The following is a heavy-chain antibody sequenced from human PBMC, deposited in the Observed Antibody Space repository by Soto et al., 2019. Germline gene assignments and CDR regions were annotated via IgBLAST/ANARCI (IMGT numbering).Heavy chain of an antibody. CDR3: ARGRIAARPPPRYFDY. Sequence: GGSLRLSCAASGFTFSSYWMSWVRQAPGKGLEWVANIKQDGSEKYYVDSVKGRFTISRDNAKNSLYLQMNSLRAEDTAVYYCARGRIAARPPPRYFDYWGQGTLVTVSS. CDR1: GFTFSSYW. CDR2: IKQDGSEK. D-gene: IGHD6-6*01. J-gene: IGHJ4*02. V-gene: IGHV3-7*01.